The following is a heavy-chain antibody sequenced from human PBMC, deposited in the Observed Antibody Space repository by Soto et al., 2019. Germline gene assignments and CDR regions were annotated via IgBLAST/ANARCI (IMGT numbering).Heavy chain of an antibody. CDR2: LYYSGST. CDR3: ARSRDFCVSGYYTGDHYDYYCMDV. V-gene: IGHV4-30-4*01. J-gene: IGHJ6*02. D-gene: IGHD3-3*01. CDR1: GGSISSGDYY. Sequence: QVQLQASGPGLVKPSQTLSLTCTVSGGSISSGDYYWSWIRQPPGKGLEWIGYLYYSGSTYYNPSLKSRVTRSVDTSKNQFSLKRSSVTAADTAVYDCARSRDFCVSGYYTGDHYDYYCMDVGGQGTTVTVSS.